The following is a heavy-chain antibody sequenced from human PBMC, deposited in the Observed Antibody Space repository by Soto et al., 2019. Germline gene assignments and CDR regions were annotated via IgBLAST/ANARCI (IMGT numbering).Heavy chain of an antibody. CDR2: ISGSGGST. J-gene: IGHJ4*02. CDR1: GFTFSSYA. D-gene: IGHD3-3*01. V-gene: IGHV3-23*01. Sequence: EVQLLESGGGLVQPGGSLRLSCAASGFTFSSYAMSWVRQAPGKGLEWVSAISGSGGSTYYADSVKGRFPISRDNSKNTVYVQMNSLRDEDTAVYYCAKYKADFWSGSDYWGQGTLVTVSS. CDR3: AKYKADFWSGSDY.